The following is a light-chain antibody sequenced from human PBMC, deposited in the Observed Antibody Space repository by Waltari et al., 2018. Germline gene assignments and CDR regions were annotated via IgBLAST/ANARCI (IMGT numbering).Light chain of an antibody. V-gene: IGLV2-14*01. J-gene: IGLJ2*01. Sequence: QSALTQPASVSGSPGQSIPIPCTGTSSDVGGYNYVSWYQQHPGKAPILMIYDVSKRPSGVSNRFSGSKSGNTASLTISGLQAEDEADYYCSSYTSSSTVVFGGGTKLTVL. CDR2: DVS. CDR3: SSYTSSSTVV. CDR1: SSDVGGYNY.